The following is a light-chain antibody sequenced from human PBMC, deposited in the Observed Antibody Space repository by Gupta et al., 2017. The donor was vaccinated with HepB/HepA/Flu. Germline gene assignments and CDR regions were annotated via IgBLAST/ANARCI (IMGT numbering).Light chain of an antibody. V-gene: IGLV3-21*04. Sequence: SVLTQPRSVSVAPGQTAKISCGGDNIGGQSVHWYQQKPGQAPVLVIYYGRDRPSGSPERFSGSNSGNTATLTISRVEAGDEADYYCQVWDSSSDHVVFGGGTKLTVL. CDR1: NIGGQS. J-gene: IGLJ2*01. CDR2: YGR. CDR3: QVWDSSSDHVV.